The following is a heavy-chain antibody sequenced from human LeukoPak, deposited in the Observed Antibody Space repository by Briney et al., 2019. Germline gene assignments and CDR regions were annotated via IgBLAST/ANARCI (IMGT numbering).Heavy chain of an antibody. CDR3: ARDRGSSWYADY. V-gene: IGHV1-2*02. CDR2: INPNSGGT. D-gene: IGHD6-13*01. CDR1: RYIFTSYY. Sequence: ASVKVSCEASRYIFTSYYIHWVRQAPGQGLEWMGWINPNSGGTKYAQRFQGRVTMTSDTSISTAYMELSRLRSDDTAVYFCARDRGSSWYADYWGQGTLVTVSS. J-gene: IGHJ4*02.